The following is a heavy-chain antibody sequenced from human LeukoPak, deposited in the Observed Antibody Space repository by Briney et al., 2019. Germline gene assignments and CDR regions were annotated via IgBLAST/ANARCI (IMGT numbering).Heavy chain of an antibody. J-gene: IGHJ6*03. CDR3: ARQGKTYYDYVWGSLYYYYYYMDV. Sequence: GASVKVSCKASGYTFTGYHMHWVRQAPGQGLEWMGWINPNSGGTNYAQKFQGRVTMTRDTSISTAYMELSRLRSDDTAVYYCARQGKTYYDYVWGSLYYYYYYMDVWGRGTTVTISS. V-gene: IGHV1-2*02. CDR2: INPNSGGT. CDR1: GYTFTGYH. D-gene: IGHD3-16*01.